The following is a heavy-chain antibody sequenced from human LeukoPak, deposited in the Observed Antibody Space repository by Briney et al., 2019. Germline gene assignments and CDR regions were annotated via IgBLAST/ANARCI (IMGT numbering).Heavy chain of an antibody. V-gene: IGHV4-34*01. CDR2: INHSGST. J-gene: IGHJ4*02. CDR1: GGSFSGYY. D-gene: IGHD3-9*01. CDR3: ARGRRYFDWLFPFDY. Sequence: PSETLSLTCAVYGGSFSGYYWSWSRQPPGKGLEWMAEINHSGSTNYNPSLKSRVTISVDTSKNQFSLKLSSVTAADTAVYYCARGRRYFDWLFPFDYWGQGTLVTVSS.